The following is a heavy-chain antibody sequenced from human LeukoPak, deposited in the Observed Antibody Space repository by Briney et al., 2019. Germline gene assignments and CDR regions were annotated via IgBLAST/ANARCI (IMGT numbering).Heavy chain of an antibody. CDR2: IYLSGTT. CDR3: ARDLLTVTGHWFDP. Sequence: SETLSLTCTVSNGSINNYYWSWIRQPAGKGLEWIGRIYLSGTTNYNPSLKSRVTMSVDTSKNQFSLKLSSVTAADTAVYYCARDLLTVTGHWFDPWGQGTLVTVSS. D-gene: IGHD4-17*01. CDR1: NGSINNYY. V-gene: IGHV4-4*07. J-gene: IGHJ5*02.